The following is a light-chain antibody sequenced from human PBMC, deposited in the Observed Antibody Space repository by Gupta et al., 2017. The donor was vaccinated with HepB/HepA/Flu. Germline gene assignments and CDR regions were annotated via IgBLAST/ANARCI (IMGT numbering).Light chain of an antibody. Sequence: IQMTQSLSSLSASVGDRVTITRRASQSISSYLNWYQQKPGKAPNLLIYAASNLQSGAPSRFSGGGYGTDFTLTISSLQPEDFATYYCQQSHSLPQTFGQGTKLGIK. V-gene: IGKV1-39*01. CDR1: QSISSY. CDR3: QQSHSLPQT. J-gene: IGKJ2*01. CDR2: AAS.